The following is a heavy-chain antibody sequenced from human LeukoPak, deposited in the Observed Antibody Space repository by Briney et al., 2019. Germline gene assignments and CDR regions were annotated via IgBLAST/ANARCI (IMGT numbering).Heavy chain of an antibody. J-gene: IGHJ4*02. V-gene: IGHV3-7*01. CDR2: IKTDGSEK. CDR3: AKAAVYSVNWTPFDD. D-gene: IGHD1-1*01. Sequence: GGSLRLSCEASGFTFSNSWMTWVRQTPGKGLEWVANIKTDGSEKYYVDSVRGRFTISRDNAKNSLYLQMNSLRAEDTAVYYCAKAAVYSVNWTPFDDWGQGTLVTVSS. CDR1: GFTFSNSW.